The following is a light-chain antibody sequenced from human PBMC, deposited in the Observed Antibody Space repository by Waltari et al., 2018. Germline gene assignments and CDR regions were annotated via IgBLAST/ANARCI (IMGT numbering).Light chain of an antibody. J-gene: IGKJ4*01. CDR1: QSVTSY. CDR2: ESS. CDR3: QQRNTWPTVT. V-gene: IGKV3-11*01. Sequence: ATLSCRPSQSVTSYLVGYQQKPGQAPSLLISESSNRATGIPARFSGGGSGTDFTLTISSLEPEDSAVYYCQQRNTWPTVTFGGGTKVEIK.